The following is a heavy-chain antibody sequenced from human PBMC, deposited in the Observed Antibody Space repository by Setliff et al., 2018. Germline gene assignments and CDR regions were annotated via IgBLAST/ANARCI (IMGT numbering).Heavy chain of an antibody. CDR3: AKVNNRFWSGYYPYYYGMDV. V-gene: IGHV3-23*01. CDR2: ISGSGGST. J-gene: IGHJ6*02. D-gene: IGHD3-3*01. CDR1: GFTFSSYA. Sequence: GGSLRLSCAASGFTFSSYAMSWVRQAPGKGLEWVSVISGSGGSTYYADSVKGRFTISRDNSKNTRYLQMNSLRAEDTAVYYCAKVNNRFWSGYYPYYYGMDVWGQGTTVTVSS.